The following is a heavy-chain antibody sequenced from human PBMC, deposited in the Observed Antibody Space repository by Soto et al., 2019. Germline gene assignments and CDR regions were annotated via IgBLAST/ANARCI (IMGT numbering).Heavy chain of an antibody. Sequence: QLQLVQSGAEVKKPGASVKVSCQASGYTFTNYAISWVRQAPGQGLEWMGWISASTRNTDQAQNFQGRVTMTIDTSTNTANMELRSLRSDDTAVYYCARCYCSVGSCYACWHFDLWGRGTLVTVSS. CDR2: ISASTRNT. CDR3: ARCYCSVGSCYACWHFDL. D-gene: IGHD2-15*01. V-gene: IGHV1-18*01. J-gene: IGHJ2*01. CDR1: GYTFTNYA.